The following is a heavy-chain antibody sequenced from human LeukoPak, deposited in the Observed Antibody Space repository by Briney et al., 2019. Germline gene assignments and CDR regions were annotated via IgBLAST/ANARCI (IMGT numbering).Heavy chain of an antibody. CDR1: GFNSSRHW. CDR3: AIAAGWELGY. CDR2: IKEDASEE. J-gene: IGHJ4*02. D-gene: IGHD6-25*01. Sequence: GGSLRLSCAVSGFNSSRHWMSWVRQTPEKGLEWVANIKEDASEENYVDSVKGRFTISRDNAKNSLYLQMNSLRAEDTAVYYCAIAAGWELGYWGQGTLVTVSS. V-gene: IGHV3-7*01.